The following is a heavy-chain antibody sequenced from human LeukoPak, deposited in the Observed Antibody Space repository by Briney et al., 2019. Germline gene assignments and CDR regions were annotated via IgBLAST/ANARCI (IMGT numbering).Heavy chain of an antibody. J-gene: IGHJ4*02. CDR2: IIPIFGTA. V-gene: IGHV1-69*05. Sequence: ASVKVSCKASGGTFSSYAISWVRQAPGQGLEWMGEIIPIFGTANYAQKFQGRVTITTDESTSTAYMELSSLRSEDTAVYYCASDDSGYDSLTLDYWGQGTLVTVSS. D-gene: IGHD5-12*01. CDR1: GGTFSSYA. CDR3: ASDDSGYDSLTLDY.